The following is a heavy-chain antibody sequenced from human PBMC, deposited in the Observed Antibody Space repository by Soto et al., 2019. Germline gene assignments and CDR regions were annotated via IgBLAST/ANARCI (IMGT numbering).Heavy chain of an antibody. CDR2: IYYSGST. V-gene: IGHV4-30-4*01. D-gene: IGHD7-27*01. CDR1: GGSISSGDYY. CDR3: ARGLPWGLNPTSSLDP. J-gene: IGHJ5*02. Sequence: TSEALSLTCTVSGGSISSGDYYWSWIRQPPGKGLEWIGYIYYSGSTYYNPSLKSRVTISVDTSKNQFSLKLSSVTAADTAVYYCARGLPWGLNPTSSLDPRGQGTLVTGSS.